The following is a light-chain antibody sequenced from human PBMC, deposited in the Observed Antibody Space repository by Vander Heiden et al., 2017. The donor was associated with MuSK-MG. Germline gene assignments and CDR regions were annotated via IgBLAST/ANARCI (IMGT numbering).Light chain of an antibody. CDR2: HNT. Sequence: QSVLTQPPSVSGAPGQRVSISCTGSSSNIGAGYDVHWYQRLPGTAPKLLIFHNTFRPSGVPDRFSASNSGTSASLAITGLQPEDEADYYCQSYDSSLTASVFGTGTKVTVL. CDR1: SSNIGAGYD. J-gene: IGLJ1*01. CDR3: QSYDSSLTASV. V-gene: IGLV1-40*01.